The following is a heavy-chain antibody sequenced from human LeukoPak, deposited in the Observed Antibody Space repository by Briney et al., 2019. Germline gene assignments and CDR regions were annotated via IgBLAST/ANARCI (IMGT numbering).Heavy chain of an antibody. CDR3: AGVLTVRGPPNRVDV. CDR2: INHSGST. CDR1: GGSFSGYY. J-gene: IGHJ6*04. V-gene: IGHV4-34*01. Sequence: PSETLSLTCAVYGGSFSGYYWSWIRQPPGKGLEWIGEINHSGSTNYNPSLKSRVTISVDTSKNQFSLKLSSVTAADTAVYYCAGVLTVRGPPNRVDVWGKGTTVTVSS. D-gene: IGHD3-10*01.